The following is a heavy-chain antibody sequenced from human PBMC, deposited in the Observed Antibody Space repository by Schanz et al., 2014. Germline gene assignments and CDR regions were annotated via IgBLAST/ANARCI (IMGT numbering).Heavy chain of an antibody. Sequence: QVQLVQSGAEVKKPGASVKVSCKASGYTFTSYDINWVRQAPGQGLEWMGWISVYHGHTNYAEKVHGRVTMTTDASTSTAYMELSSLRSDDTAMYYCVTEERMESGTWAKAFDIWGQGTWVTVSS. D-gene: IGHD3-3*01. CDR2: ISVYHGHT. CDR3: VTEERMESGTWAKAFDI. J-gene: IGHJ3*02. CDR1: GYTFTSYD. V-gene: IGHV1-18*01.